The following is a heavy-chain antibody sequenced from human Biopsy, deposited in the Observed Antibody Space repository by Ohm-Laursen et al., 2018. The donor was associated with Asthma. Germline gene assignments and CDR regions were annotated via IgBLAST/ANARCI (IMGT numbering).Heavy chain of an antibody. Sequence: SLRLSCAASGSTFSSYGMHWVRQAPGKGLEWVAVISYDGSNKYYADSVKGRFTISRDNSKNTLYLQMNSLRAEDTAVYYCASQSSGPDFWGGYYYFDYWGQGTLVTVSS. CDR3: ASQSSGPDFWGGYYYFDY. D-gene: IGHD3-3*01. CDR2: ISYDGSNK. CDR1: GSTFSSYG. V-gene: IGHV3-30*03. J-gene: IGHJ4*02.